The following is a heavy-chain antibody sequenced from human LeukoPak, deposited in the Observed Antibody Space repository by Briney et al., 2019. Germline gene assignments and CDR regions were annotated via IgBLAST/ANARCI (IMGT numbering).Heavy chain of an antibody. CDR2: ISWNSGSR. J-gene: IGHJ4*02. Sequence: PGGSLRPSCAASGFTFSSYEMNWVRQAPGKGLEWVSGISWNSGSRGYADSVKGRFTISRDNAKTSLYLQMNSLRAEDMALYYCAKGPDYDILTPIDYWGQGTLVTVSS. CDR1: GFTFSSYE. V-gene: IGHV3-9*03. CDR3: AKGPDYDILTPIDY. D-gene: IGHD3-9*01.